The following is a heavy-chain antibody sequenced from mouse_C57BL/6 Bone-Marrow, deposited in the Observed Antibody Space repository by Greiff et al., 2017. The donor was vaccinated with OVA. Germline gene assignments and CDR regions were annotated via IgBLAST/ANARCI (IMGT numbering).Heavy chain of an antibody. J-gene: IGHJ1*03. CDR3: ARTGSRYWYSDV. D-gene: IGHD1-1*01. Sequence: QVQLKQPGAELVMPGASVKLSCKASGYTFTSYWMHWVKQRPGQGLEWIGEIDPSDSYTNYNQKFKGKSTLTVDKSSSTAYMQLSSLTSEDSAVYASARTGSRYWYSDVWGTGTTLTVSS. CDR1: GYTFTSYW. V-gene: IGHV1-69*01. CDR2: IDPSDSYT.